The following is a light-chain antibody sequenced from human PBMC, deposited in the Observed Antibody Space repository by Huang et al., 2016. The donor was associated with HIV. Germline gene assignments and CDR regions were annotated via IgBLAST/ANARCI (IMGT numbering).Light chain of an antibody. J-gene: IGKJ2*01. CDR2: DAS. Sequence: EIVLTQSPATLSLSPGARATLSCRASQSVDRYLAWYQHKPGQAPRLLIHDASNRATGIPARFSGSGSETDFTLTISSLEPEDFAVYYCHQRSNWPQTFGQGTKVEIK. CDR3: HQRSNWPQT. V-gene: IGKV3-11*01. CDR1: QSVDRY.